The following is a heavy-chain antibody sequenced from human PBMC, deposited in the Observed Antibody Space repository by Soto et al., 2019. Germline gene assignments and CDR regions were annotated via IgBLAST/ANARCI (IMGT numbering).Heavy chain of an antibody. CDR3: STHGLGVSSPPYFDN. D-gene: IGHD3-16*01. J-gene: IGHJ4*02. CDR1: GGTFSGYV. V-gene: IGHV1-69*01. Sequence: QLVQSGSEVKKPGSSVKVSCQASGGTFSGYVVTWVRQAPGQGLEWMGEFVPLFGTTNYAQRFSGRITIAAKESTSTAYMELRTLRSDGTAVYYCSTHGLGVSSPPYFDNWGQGTLVTVSS. CDR2: FVPLFGTT.